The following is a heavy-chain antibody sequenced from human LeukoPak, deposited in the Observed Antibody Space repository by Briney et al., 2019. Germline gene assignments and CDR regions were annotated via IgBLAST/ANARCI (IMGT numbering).Heavy chain of an antibody. CDR2: IYYSGST. CDR1: GGSISSYY. D-gene: IGHD3-16*02. Sequence: SETLSLTCTVSGGSISSYYWSWIRQPPGKGLEWIGYIYYSGSTNYNPSLKSRVTISVDTSKNQFSLKLSSVTAADTAVYYCARGYDDYVWGSYRYTNWFDPWGQGTLVTVSS. CDR3: ARGYDDYVWGSYRYTNWFDP. J-gene: IGHJ5*02. V-gene: IGHV4-59*12.